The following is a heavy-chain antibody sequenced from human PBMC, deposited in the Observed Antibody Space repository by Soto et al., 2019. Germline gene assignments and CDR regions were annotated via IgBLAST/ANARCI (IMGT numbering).Heavy chain of an antibody. CDR3: AKNSGYEMTHAVDV. CDR1: GFHFSTYA. Sequence: EVQLLDSGGGLVQPGGSLRLSCAASGFHFSTYAMSWVRQAPGKGLEWGSALTGNGDRTYYADSVKGRFTISRDNSKNTLYLQLTSLTAEDTALYNCAKNSGYEMTHAVDVWGQWAVVTVSS. D-gene: IGHD5-12*01. V-gene: IGHV3-23*01. J-gene: IGHJ3*01. CDR2: LTGNGDRT.